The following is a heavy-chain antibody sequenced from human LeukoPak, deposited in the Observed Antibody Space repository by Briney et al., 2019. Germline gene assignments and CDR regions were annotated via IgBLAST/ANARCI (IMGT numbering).Heavy chain of an antibody. J-gene: IGHJ4*02. V-gene: IGHV3-30-3*01. D-gene: IGHD3-22*01. Sequence: PGGSLRLSCAVYGFSFSSYSMHWVRQAPGKGLEWAAVISSDGSNKYYADSVKGRFTISRDNSKNTLYMQMNSLRAEDTAVYYCARPTRHYYDSSGYGYWGQGTLVTVSS. CDR2: ISSDGSNK. CDR1: GFSFSSYS. CDR3: ARPTRHYYDSSGYGY.